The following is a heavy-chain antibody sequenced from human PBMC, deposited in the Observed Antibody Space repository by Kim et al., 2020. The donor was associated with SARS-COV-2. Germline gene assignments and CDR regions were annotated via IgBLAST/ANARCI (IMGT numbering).Heavy chain of an antibody. J-gene: IGHJ5*02. D-gene: IGHD3-16*01. CDR3: ARGLAYDTSSMDLKWFDP. Sequence: VKGRVTISRDNAKNSLFLHMNSLRAEDTAVYYCARGLAYDTSSMDLKWFDPWGQGTLVTVSS. V-gene: IGHV3-11*06.